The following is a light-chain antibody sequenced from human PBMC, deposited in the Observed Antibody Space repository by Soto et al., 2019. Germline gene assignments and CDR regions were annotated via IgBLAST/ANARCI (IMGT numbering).Light chain of an antibody. CDR2: GVS. Sequence: EIVLTQSPGTLSLSPGERATLSCRASQSVSSNLAWYQQKPGQPPRLLIYGVSTRATGVPARFSGSGSETDFSLTISSLQIEDFALYYCQQSNNWPPLTFGGGTKVDIK. CDR3: QQSNNWPPLT. V-gene: IGKV3-15*01. J-gene: IGKJ4*01. CDR1: QSVSSN.